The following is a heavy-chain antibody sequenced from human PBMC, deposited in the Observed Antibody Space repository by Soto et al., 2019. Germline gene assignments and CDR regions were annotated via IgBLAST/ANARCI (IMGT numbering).Heavy chain of an antibody. D-gene: IGHD2-2*01. CDR2: IYYSGST. CDR1: GGSISSGGYY. V-gene: IGHV4-31*03. CDR3: AATKATNTSSSEPDY. J-gene: IGHJ4*02. Sequence: SETLSVTCTVSGGSISSGGYYWSWIRQHPGKGLEWIGYIYYSGSTYYNPSLKSRVTISVDTSKNQFSLKLSSVTAADTAPYYSAATKATNTSSSEPDYSGPTPLVPLSS.